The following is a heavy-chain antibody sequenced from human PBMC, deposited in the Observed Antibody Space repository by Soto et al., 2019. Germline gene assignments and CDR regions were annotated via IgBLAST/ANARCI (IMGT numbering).Heavy chain of an antibody. Sequence: GESLKISCQGSGYSFASYWIGWVRQMPGKDLEWMGIIYPGDSDTRYSPSFQGQVTISADKSLRTAYLQWTSQKASDTALYYCARTRSFTLGFYYDGMDVWGQGTTVTVSS. D-gene: IGHD6-6*01. CDR3: ARTRSFTLGFYYDGMDV. V-gene: IGHV5-51*01. CDR1: GYSFASYW. J-gene: IGHJ6*02. CDR2: IYPGDSDT.